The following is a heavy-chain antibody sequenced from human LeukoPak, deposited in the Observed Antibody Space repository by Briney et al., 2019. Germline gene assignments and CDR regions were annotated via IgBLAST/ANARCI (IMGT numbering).Heavy chain of an antibody. D-gene: IGHD3-3*01. CDR3: ARLSYDFWSGSPFYYMDV. CDR2: IYPGDSDT. Sequence: TPGESLKISCKASGYSFVSHWIVWVRQMPGKGLEWLGIIYPGDSDTRYSPSFQGQVTISADKSISTAYLQWSSLKASDTAMYYCARLSYDFWSGSPFYYMDVWGKGTTVTVSS. V-gene: IGHV5-51*01. CDR1: GYSFVSHW. J-gene: IGHJ6*03.